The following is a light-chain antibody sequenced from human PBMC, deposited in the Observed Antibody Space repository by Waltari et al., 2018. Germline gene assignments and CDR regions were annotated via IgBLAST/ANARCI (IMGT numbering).Light chain of an antibody. CDR1: SGHTSNI. CDR3: QTGGHGTWV. Sequence: QIVLTQSPSASASLGASVKPTCTLSSGHTSNIVSWLQQQPEKGPRYLMKVNSDGSHSKGDDIPDRFSGSSSGAERYLTISSLQSEDEADYYCQTGGHGTWVFGGGTKLTVL. CDR2: VNSDGSH. J-gene: IGLJ3*02. V-gene: IGLV4-69*01.